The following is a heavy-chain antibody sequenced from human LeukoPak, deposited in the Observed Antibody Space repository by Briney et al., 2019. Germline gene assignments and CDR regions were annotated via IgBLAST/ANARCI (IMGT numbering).Heavy chain of an antibody. CDR2: ISSSSNLI. J-gene: IGHJ4*02. V-gene: IGHV3-21*04. CDR1: GXXFSNYN. CDR3: ASSEQQLTYSPY. D-gene: IGHD5-12*01. Sequence: GGSLRXXCAXSGXXFSNYNMNWVRQAPGKGLEWVSSISSSSNLIYYADSVKGRFTISRDNAKNSLDLHMNSLRAEDTAVYYCASSEQQLTYSPYWGQGTLVTVSS.